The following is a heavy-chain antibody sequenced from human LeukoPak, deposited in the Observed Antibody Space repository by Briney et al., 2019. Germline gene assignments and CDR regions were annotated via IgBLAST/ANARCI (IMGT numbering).Heavy chain of an antibody. D-gene: IGHD2-15*01. Sequence: GESLKISCDGSGYSFTTHWIAWLRQMPGEGLEWVGIIYPGDSNTYYSPSFEGQVTISADRSSSTAYLQWRRLKASDTAIYYCARQFCSGGNCYSRSACFFDYWGQGTLVTVSS. CDR1: GYSFTTHW. CDR2: IYPGDSNT. CDR3: ARQFCSGGNCYSRSACFFDY. J-gene: IGHJ4*02. V-gene: IGHV5-51*01.